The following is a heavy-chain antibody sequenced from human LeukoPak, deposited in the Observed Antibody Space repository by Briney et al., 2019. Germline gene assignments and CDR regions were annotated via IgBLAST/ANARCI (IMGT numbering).Heavy chain of an antibody. CDR2: IYYSGST. CDR1: GGSISSGDYY. CDR3: AGTYYDFTSPLDY. D-gene: IGHD3-3*01. Sequence: SQTLSLTCTVSGGSISSGDYYWRWIRQPPGKGLEWIGYIYYSGSTYYNPSLKSRVTISVDTSKNQFSLKLSSVTAADTAVYYCAGTYYDFTSPLDYWGQGTLVTISS. J-gene: IGHJ4*02. V-gene: IGHV4-30-4*08.